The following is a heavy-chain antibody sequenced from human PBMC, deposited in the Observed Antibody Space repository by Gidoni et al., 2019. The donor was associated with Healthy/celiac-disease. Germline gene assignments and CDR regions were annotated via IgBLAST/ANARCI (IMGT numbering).Heavy chain of an antibody. Sequence: EVQLVESGGGLIQSGGSLRLSCAASGFTVSRTYMSWVRQAPGKGLEWVSVIYSGGSTYYADSVKGRFTISRDNSKNTLYLQMNSLRAEDTAVYYCARDRRCSGGSCYSDAFDIWGQGTMVTVSS. V-gene: IGHV3-53*01. CDR2: IYSGGST. CDR3: ARDRRCSGGSCYSDAFDI. D-gene: IGHD2-15*01. CDR1: GFTVSRTY. J-gene: IGHJ3*02.